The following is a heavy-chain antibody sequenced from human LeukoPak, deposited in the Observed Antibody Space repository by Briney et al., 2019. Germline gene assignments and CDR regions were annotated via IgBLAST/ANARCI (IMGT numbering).Heavy chain of an antibody. D-gene: IGHD3-22*01. J-gene: IGHJ4*02. Sequence: ASVKVSCKASGYTFTSYAMNWVRQAPGQGLEWMGWINTNTGNPTYAQGFTGRFVFSLDTSVSTAYLQISSLKAEDTAVYYCARDPIQLALMGSYYDSSGYCFDYWGQGTLVTVSS. CDR2: INTNTGNP. CDR1: GYTFTSYA. V-gene: IGHV7-4-1*02. CDR3: ARDPIQLALMGSYYDSSGYCFDY.